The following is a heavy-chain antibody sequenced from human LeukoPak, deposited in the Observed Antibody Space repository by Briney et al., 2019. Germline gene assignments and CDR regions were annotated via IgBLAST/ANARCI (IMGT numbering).Heavy chain of an antibody. CDR1: GFTFSSYW. D-gene: IGHD3-16*01. CDR3: ARVGSGRPGEYYYYYYYMDV. J-gene: IGHJ6*03. Sequence: AGGSLRLSCAASGFTFSSYWMSWVRQAPGKGLEWVANIKQDGSEKYYVDSVKGRFTISRDNAKNSLYLQMNSLRAEDTAVYYCARVGSGRPGEYYYYYYYMDVWGKGTTVTVSS. CDR2: IKQDGSEK. V-gene: IGHV3-7*01.